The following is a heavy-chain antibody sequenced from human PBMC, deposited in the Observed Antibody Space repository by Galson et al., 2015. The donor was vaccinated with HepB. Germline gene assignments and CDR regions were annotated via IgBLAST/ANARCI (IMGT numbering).Heavy chain of an antibody. Sequence: SLRLSCAASGFTISNYGMHWVRQAPGKGLEWLAVVSFDGSNEYHADSVKGRFTISRDISKNTLYLQMNSLRVEDTAVYYCAKQREGSSWLSDYWGQGTLVTVSS. CDR1: GFTISNYG. V-gene: IGHV3-30*18. CDR3: AKQREGSSWLSDY. D-gene: IGHD6-13*01. J-gene: IGHJ4*02. CDR2: VSFDGSNE.